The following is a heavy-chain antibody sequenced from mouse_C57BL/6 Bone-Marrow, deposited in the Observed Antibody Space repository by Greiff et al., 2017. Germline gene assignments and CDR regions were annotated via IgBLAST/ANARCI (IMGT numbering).Heavy chain of an antibody. V-gene: IGHV1-50*01. CDR2: IDPSDSYT. CDR3: ARERLLPWDY. Sequence: QVQLQQPGAELVKPGASVKLSCKASGYTFTSYWMQWVKQRPGQGLEWIGEIDPSDSYTNYNQKFKGKATLTVDTSSSTAYMQLSSLTSEDSAVYYCARERLLPWDYWGQGTTLTVSS. D-gene: IGHD2-3*01. CDR1: GYTFTSYW. J-gene: IGHJ2*01.